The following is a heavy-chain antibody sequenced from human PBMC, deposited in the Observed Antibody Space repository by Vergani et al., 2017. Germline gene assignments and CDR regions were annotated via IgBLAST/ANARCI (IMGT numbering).Heavy chain of an antibody. CDR3: ARVPRPQRRRGGAFDY. CDR1: GGTFSSYA. Sequence: QVQLVQSGAEVKKPGSSVKVSCKASGGTFSSYAISWVRPAPGQGLEWMGGIIPIFGTATYAQKFQGRVTITADKSTSTAYMELSSLRSEDTAVYYCARVPRPQRRRGGAFDYWGQGTLVTVSS. D-gene: IGHD2-15*01. CDR2: IIPIFGTA. V-gene: IGHV1-69*06. J-gene: IGHJ4*02.